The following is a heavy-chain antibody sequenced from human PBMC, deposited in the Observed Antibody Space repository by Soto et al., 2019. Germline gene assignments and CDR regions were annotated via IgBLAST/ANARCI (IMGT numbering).Heavy chain of an antibody. V-gene: IGHV1-2*02. CDR2: INPNSGGT. J-gene: IGHJ5*02. D-gene: IGHD2-15*01. CDR3: ARGRSVVVVAAVYWFEP. CDR1: GYTFTGYY. Sequence: ASVKVSCKASGYTFTGYYMHWVRQAPGQGLEWTGWINPNSGGTNYAQKFKGRVTITRDTSASTAYMELSSLRSEDTAVDYCARGRSVVVVAAVYWFEPWGQGTLVTVSS.